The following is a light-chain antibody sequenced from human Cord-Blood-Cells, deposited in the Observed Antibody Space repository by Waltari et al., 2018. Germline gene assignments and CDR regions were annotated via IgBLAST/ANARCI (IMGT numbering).Light chain of an antibody. J-gene: IGKJ1*01. V-gene: IGKV1-5*01. Sequence: DIQMTQSPSTLSASVGDRVTTTCRASQSISSWLAWYQQKPGKAPKLLIHDASSLESGVPSRFSGSGSGTEFTLTISSLQPDDFATYYCQQYNSYSPTFGQGTKVEIK. CDR2: DAS. CDR1: QSISSW. CDR3: QQYNSYSPT.